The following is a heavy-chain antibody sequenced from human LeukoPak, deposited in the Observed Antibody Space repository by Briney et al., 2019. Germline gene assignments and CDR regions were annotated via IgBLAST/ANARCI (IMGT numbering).Heavy chain of an antibody. CDR2: IIEKGNA. J-gene: IGHJ2*01. CDR3: ARGYYPPRWYFYL. Sequence: SETLSLTCALCGGSFSSYSWSWTWIRQTPEKGLEWIGEIIEKGNANYNPSLKSRVTIDLDTSKNQFSLKLTSMTAADTAMYYCARGYYPPRWYFYLWGRGPLDTVSS. CDR1: GGSFSSYS. D-gene: IGHD3-10*01. V-gene: IGHV4-34*01.